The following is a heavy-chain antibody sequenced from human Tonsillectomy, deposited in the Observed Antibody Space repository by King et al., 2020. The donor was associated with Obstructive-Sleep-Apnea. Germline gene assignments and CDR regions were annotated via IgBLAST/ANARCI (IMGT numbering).Heavy chain of an antibody. CDR2: IYYTGST. CDR3: ARIRSMGFDY. D-gene: IGHD2/OR15-2a*01. V-gene: IGHV4-30-4*01. CDR1: GGSISSGDYN. Sequence: VQLQESGPGLVRPSQTVSLTCTVSGGSISSGDYNWSWIRQPPGEGLEWIGNIYYTGSTFYSPSLRNRLTISLDTSKNQFSLKLSSVTAADTALYYCARIRSMGFDYWGQGTLVTVSS. J-gene: IGHJ4*02.